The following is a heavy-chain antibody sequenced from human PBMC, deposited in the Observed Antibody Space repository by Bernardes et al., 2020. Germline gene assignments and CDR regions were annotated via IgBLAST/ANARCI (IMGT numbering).Heavy chain of an antibody. CDR2: IKQDGSEK. Sequence: GGSLRLSCAASGFTFSSYWMSWVRQAPGKGLEWVANIKQDGSEKYYVDSVKGRFTISRDNAKNSLYLQMNSLRAEDTAVYYCATRPYSGSSHDAFDIWGQGTMVTVSS. V-gene: IGHV3-7*01. CDR1: GFTFSSYW. CDR3: ATRPYSGSSHDAFDI. D-gene: IGHD1-26*01. J-gene: IGHJ3*02.